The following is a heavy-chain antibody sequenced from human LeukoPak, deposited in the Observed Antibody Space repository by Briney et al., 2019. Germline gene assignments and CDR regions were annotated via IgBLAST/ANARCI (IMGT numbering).Heavy chain of an antibody. V-gene: IGHV3-21*01. D-gene: IGHD6-25*01. J-gene: IGHJ3*02. CDR2: ISSSSSYI. Sequence: PGGSLSLSCAASGFTFSSYSMNWVRQAPGKGLEWVSSISSSSSYIYYTDSVKGRFTISRDNAKNSLYLQMNSLRAEDTAVYYCARLAAPDAFDIWGQGTMVTVSS. CDR1: GFTFSSYS. CDR3: ARLAAPDAFDI.